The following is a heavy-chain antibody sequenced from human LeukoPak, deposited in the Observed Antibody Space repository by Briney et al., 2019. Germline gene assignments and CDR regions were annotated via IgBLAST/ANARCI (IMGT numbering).Heavy chain of an antibody. D-gene: IGHD3-3*01. CDR2: INHSGST. CDR3: AREGYDYDFWSSYYRCFDY. V-gene: IGHV4-34*01. CDR1: GGSFSGYY. J-gene: IGHJ4*02. Sequence: SETLSLTCAVYGGSFSGYYWSWIRQPPGKGLEWIGEINHSGSTNYNPSLKSRVTISVDTSKNQFSLKLSSVTAADTAVYYCAREGYDYDFWSSYYRCFDYWGQGTLVTVSS.